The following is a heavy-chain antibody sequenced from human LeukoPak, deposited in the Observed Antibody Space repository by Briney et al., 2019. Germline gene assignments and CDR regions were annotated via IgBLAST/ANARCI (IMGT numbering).Heavy chain of an antibody. J-gene: IGHJ4*02. Sequence: GGSLRLSCAASGFTFSSYSMNWVRQAPGKGLEWVLSISSSSSYIYYADSVKGRFTISRDNAKSSLYLQMNSLRAEDTAVYYCARDLVVVPPFDYWGQGTLVTVSS. D-gene: IGHD2-2*01. V-gene: IGHV3-21*01. CDR2: ISSSSSYI. CDR3: ARDLVVVPPFDY. CDR1: GFTFSSYS.